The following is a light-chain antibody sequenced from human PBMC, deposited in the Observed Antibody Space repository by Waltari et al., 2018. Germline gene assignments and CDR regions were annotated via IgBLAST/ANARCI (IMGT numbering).Light chain of an antibody. J-gene: IGKJ3*01. CDR1: QGISSY. V-gene: IGKV1-9*01. CDR2: AAS. CDR3: QQLNSYPLFT. Sequence: CRASQGISSYLAWYQQKPGKTPKLLIYAASTLQSGVPSRFSGSGSGTDFTLTISSLQPEDFATYYCQQLNSYPLFTFGPGTKVDIK.